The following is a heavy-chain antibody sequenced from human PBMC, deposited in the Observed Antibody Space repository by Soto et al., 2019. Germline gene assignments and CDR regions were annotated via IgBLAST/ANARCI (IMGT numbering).Heavy chain of an antibody. CDR2: VYDSGT. J-gene: IGHJ3*02. V-gene: IGHV4-59*01. CDR3: ARQLEGAGSYSSDI. Sequence: QLQLQESGPGLVKPSETLSLICTVSGGYISGYYWNWIRQPPGKGLEWIGFVYDSGTSYNASLTSRLTISIDTSKTQCSLTLSSVTAADTAVYYCARQLEGAGSYSSDIWGQGIMVTVSS. D-gene: IGHD6-13*01. CDR1: GGYISGYY.